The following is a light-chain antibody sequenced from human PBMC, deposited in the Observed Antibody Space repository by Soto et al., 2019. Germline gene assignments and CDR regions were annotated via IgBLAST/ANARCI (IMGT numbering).Light chain of an antibody. CDR2: EVS. V-gene: IGLV2-8*01. J-gene: IGLJ1*01. Sequence: QSALTQPPSASGSPGQSVTISCTGTSSDVGSYNYVSWYQQHPGRPPKLMIYEVSKRPLGVPDRFSGSKSGNTASLTVSGLQAEDEDDYYCSSYAGSNNFVFGPGTKVTV. CDR3: SSYAGSNNFV. CDR1: SSDVGSYNY.